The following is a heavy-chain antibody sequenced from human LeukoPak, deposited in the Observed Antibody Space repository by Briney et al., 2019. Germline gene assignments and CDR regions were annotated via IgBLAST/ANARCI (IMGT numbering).Heavy chain of an antibody. J-gene: IGHJ4*02. CDR3: AKHRYCSSTSCPTEFDY. V-gene: IGHV3-23*01. D-gene: IGHD2-2*01. CDR2: ISGSGGST. CDR1: GFTFSSYA. Sequence: GGSLRLSCAASGFTFSSYAMSWVRQAPGKGLKWVSAISGSGGSTYYADSVKGRFTISRDNSKNTLYLQMNSLRAEDTAVYYCAKHRYCSSTSCPTEFDYWGQGTLVTVSS.